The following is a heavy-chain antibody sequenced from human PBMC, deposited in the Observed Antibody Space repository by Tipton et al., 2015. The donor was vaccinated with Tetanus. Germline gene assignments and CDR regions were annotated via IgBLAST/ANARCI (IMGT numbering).Heavy chain of an antibody. CDR2: ISYDGRDQ. D-gene: IGHD1-26*01. CDR1: GFTFSSYG. CDR3: AKDLGGYYGGVG. Sequence: SLRLSCAASGFTFSSYGMHWVRQAPGKGLEWVARISYDGRDQFYSDSVKGRFTISRDVSRSTLFLQMNGLTPEDTAVYYCAKDLGGYYGGVGWGQGVLVTVPS. V-gene: IGHV3-30*18. J-gene: IGHJ4*02.